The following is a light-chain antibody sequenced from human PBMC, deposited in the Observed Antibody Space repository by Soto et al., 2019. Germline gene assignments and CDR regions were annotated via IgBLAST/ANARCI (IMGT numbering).Light chain of an antibody. CDR2: WAS. J-gene: IGKJ1*01. CDR3: QQYYSTPRT. CDR1: QNVLYSYTNKSY. V-gene: IGKV4-1*01. Sequence: DIVMTQSPDSLAVSLGERATINCRSSQNVLYSYTNKSYLAWYKQNPGQPPRLLIYWASSRESGVPERFSGRGSGTDFTLTSSSLQAEDVAVYYCQQYYSTPRTFGQGTKVELK.